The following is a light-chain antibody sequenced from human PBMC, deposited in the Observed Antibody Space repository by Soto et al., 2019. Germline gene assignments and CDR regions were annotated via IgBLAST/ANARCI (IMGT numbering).Light chain of an antibody. CDR1: SSDVGMYDL. CDR2: EVS. V-gene: IGLV2-23*02. Sequence: QSVLTQPASVSGSPGQSITISCTGSSSDVGMYDLVSWYQQHPGKAPKLMIHEVSKRPSGVSNRFSGSKSGNTASLTVSGLQAEDEAYYSCCSYAGGSTWVFGGGTKLTVL. J-gene: IGLJ3*02. CDR3: CSYAGGSTWV.